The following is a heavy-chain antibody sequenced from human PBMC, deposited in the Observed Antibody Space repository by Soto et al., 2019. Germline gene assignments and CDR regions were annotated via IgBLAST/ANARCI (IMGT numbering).Heavy chain of an antibody. J-gene: IGHJ4*02. V-gene: IGHV4-31*03. CDR1: GDSITSGGYL. CDR2: VYYSVTT. D-gene: IGHD3-16*01. CDR3: ARLGCLSGYFHY. Sequence: PWETLSLTCTVSGDSITSGGYLWGWVRQHPGKGLEWIGYVYYSVTTKYNPSLKSRVTISVDTSKNQLSLRLSSVAAADTAVYYCARLGCLSGYFHYWGRGTLVTVSS.